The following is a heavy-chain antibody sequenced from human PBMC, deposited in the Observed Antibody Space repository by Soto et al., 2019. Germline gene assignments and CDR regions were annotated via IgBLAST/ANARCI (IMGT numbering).Heavy chain of an antibody. V-gene: IGHV1-46*02. CDR1: GYTFNNYF. J-gene: IGHJ4*02. CDR3: GRSLAVTAIDH. Sequence: QVQLVQSGAEVKKPGASVTVSCKASGYTFNNYFMHWVRQAPGQGLEWMGIINTSGDTTSYPQRCRGRVTMTRDTSTSTLYMVLSSLTSEDTDVYYCGRSLAVTAIDHWGQGTLVTASS. CDR2: INTSGDTT. D-gene: IGHD2-21*02.